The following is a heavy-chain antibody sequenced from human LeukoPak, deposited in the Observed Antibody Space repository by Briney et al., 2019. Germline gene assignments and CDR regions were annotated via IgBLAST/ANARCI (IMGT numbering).Heavy chain of an antibody. V-gene: IGHV1-2*02. CDR2: INPNSGGT. Sequence: ASVKVSCKASGYTFTGYYMHWVRQAPGQGLEWMGWINPNSGGTNYAQKFQGRVTMTRDTSISTAYMELSRLRSDDTAVYYCARDLYKAQWPPSLEYDSSGYYPPGYWGQGALVTVSS. J-gene: IGHJ4*02. D-gene: IGHD3-22*01. CDR3: ARDLYKAQWPPSLEYDSSGYYPPGY. CDR1: GYTFTGYY.